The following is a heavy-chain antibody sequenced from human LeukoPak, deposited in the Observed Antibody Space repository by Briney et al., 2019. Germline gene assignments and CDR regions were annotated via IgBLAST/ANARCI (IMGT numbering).Heavy chain of an antibody. Sequence: PEASLTFSWAACGCTFRDYGMSWVRQAPGKGLEWVSAISGSGGTTYYADSVKGRFTISRDNSKNTLYLQMNSLRAEDTAVYYCARDRLGSFFDYWGQGTLVTVSS. CDR1: GCTFRDYG. D-gene: IGHD1-26*01. V-gene: IGHV3-23*01. J-gene: IGHJ4*02. CDR2: ISGSGGTT. CDR3: ARDRLGSFFDY.